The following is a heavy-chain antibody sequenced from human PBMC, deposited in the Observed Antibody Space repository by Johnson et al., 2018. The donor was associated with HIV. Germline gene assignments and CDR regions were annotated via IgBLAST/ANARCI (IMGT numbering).Heavy chain of an antibody. Sequence: VQLVESGGGVVQPGRSLRLSCAASGFTFSSYAMSWVRQAPGKGLEWVSAISGSGGSTYYADSVKGRFTISRDNSKNTLYLQMNSLRAEDTAVYYCARGRRIQLWLLADAFDIWGQGTMVTVSS. CDR2: ISGSGGST. CDR3: ARGRRIQLWLLADAFDI. J-gene: IGHJ3*02. D-gene: IGHD5-18*01. V-gene: IGHV3-23*04. CDR1: GFTFSSYA.